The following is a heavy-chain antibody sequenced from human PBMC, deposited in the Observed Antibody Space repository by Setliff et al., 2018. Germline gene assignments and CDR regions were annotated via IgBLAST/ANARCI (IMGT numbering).Heavy chain of an antibody. CDR2: INHSGST. Sequence: SETLSLTCTVYGGSFSDYYWGWVRQPPGKGLEWIGEINHSGSTNYIPSLKSRLTISVDTSKNQFSLKLTSVTAADTAVYFCARAVDSSGYFPYWYFDLWGRGTLVTVSS. J-gene: IGHJ2*01. CDR1: GGSFSDYY. CDR3: ARAVDSSGYFPYWYFDL. V-gene: IGHV4-34*01. D-gene: IGHD3-22*01.